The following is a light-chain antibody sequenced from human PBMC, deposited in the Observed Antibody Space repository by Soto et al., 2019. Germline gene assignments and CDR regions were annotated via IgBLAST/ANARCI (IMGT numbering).Light chain of an antibody. CDR1: QSVSSN. V-gene: IGKV3-15*01. CDR3: QQYNQWPYT. CDR2: GAS. J-gene: IGKJ5*01. Sequence: EIVMTQSPATLSVSPGERATLSCRASQSVSSNLVWYQQKPGQAPRLLIYGASTRATGIPARFSGSGYGTEFTLSISSLQSEDFAVYYCQQYNQWPYTFGQGTRLEIK.